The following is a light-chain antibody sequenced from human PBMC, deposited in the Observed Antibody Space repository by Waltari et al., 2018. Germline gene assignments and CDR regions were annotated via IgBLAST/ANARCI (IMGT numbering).Light chain of an antibody. J-gene: IGKJ1*01. CDR3: QQSYSASWT. CDR1: QTISTS. CDR2: AAS. V-gene: IGKV1-39*01. Sequence: DIQMTQSPSSLSASVGDRVTIRCRSSQTISTSLSWYQAKPGKAPKLLIFAASSLQTDAPSRFSGDGSGTDFTLTISSLRPADIATYYCQQSYSASWTFGQGTKVEIK.